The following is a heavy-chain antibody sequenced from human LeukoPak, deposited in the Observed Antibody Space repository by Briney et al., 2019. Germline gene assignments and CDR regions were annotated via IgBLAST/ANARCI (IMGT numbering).Heavy chain of an antibody. CDR1: GDSISSSNYS. CDR3: TRYDPAATGGWFDP. D-gene: IGHD2-15*01. J-gene: IGHJ5*02. Sequence: SETLSLTCTVSGDSISSSNYSWGWIRQPPGKGLEWIGIVHYNGNTYYNPSLKSRVTISVDTSKSQFSLELSSVAAADTAVYYCTRYDPAATGGWFDPWGQGTLVTVSS. CDR2: VHYNGNT. V-gene: IGHV4-39*01.